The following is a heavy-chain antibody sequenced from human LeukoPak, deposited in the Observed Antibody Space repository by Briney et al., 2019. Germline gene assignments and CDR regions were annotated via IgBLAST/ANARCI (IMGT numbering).Heavy chain of an antibody. CDR3: ARPAGVGAYKRWFDP. CDR2: IYTSGNT. Sequence: PSETLSLTCTVSGGSISSYYWSWIRQPAGKGLEWIGRIYTSGNTYYNPSLKSRVTISVDTSKNQFSLKLSSVTAADTAVYYCARPAGVGAYKRWFDPWGQGTLVTVSS. V-gene: IGHV4-4*07. D-gene: IGHD1-26*01. J-gene: IGHJ5*02. CDR1: GGSISSYY.